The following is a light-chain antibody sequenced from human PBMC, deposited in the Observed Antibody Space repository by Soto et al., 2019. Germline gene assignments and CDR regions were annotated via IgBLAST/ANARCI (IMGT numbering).Light chain of an antibody. V-gene: IGKV1-5*03. J-gene: IGKJ4*01. CDR3: QQYNTYPLI. CDR2: KAS. Sequence: DLQMTQSPSTLSASLGDRVTITCRASQSISSWLAWYQQKPGKAPKLLIQKASSLESGVPSRFSGSGSGTEFTLTISSLQPDDFATYYCQQYNTYPLIFGGGTKVEIK. CDR1: QSISSW.